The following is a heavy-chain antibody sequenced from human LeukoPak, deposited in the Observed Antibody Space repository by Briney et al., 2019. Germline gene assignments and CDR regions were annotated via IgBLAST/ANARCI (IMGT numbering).Heavy chain of an antibody. CDR2: IFYSGST. J-gene: IGHJ4*02. V-gene: IGHV4-30-4*01. Sequence: SETLSLTCTVSGGSISSADCYWSWIRQPPGKGLEWIGYIFYSGSTYYNPSLKSRVTISVDTSKNQFSLKLSSVTAADTAVYYCARRQSSYFDYWGQGTLVTVSS. CDR3: ARRQSSYFDY. CDR1: GGSISSADCY.